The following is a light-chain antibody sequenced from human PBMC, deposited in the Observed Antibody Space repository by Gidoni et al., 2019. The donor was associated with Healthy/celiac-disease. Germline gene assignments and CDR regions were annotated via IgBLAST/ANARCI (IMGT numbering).Light chain of an antibody. CDR3: QQYDYLPYT. CDR2: DAS. CDR1: QDISNY. Sequence: DIQMTQSPSSLSASVGDRVTITCQASQDISNYLNWYQQKPGKAPKLLIYDASNLETGVPSRFSGSGSGTDFTFTISCLQPEDIATYYCQQYDYLPYTFGQGTKLEIK. J-gene: IGKJ2*01. V-gene: IGKV1-33*01.